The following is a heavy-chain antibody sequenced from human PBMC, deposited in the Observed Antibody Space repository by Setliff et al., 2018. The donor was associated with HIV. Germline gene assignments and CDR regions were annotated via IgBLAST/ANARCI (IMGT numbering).Heavy chain of an antibody. J-gene: IGHJ5*02. Sequence: KPSETLSLTCRVYGGSITSGNYYWGWIRQAPGKGLEWIASMIYGGDTWYNPSLKSRVTIYVDTANNEISLRLSSVTAEDTAVYRCARPHSGRGGGAWFDPWGQGIQVTVSS. V-gene: IGHV4-39*01. CDR1: GGSITSGNYY. CDR3: ARPHSGRGGGAWFDP. D-gene: IGHD6-19*01. CDR2: MIYGGDT.